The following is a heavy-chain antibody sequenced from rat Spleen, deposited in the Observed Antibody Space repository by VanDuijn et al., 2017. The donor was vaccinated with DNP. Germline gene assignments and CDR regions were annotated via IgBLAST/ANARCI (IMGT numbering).Heavy chain of an antibody. V-gene: IGHV5-22*01. J-gene: IGHJ2*01. CDR2: IAYDGGIT. Sequence: EVQLVESGGGLVQPGRSLKLSCAVSGFTFSDYNMAWVRQAPEKGLEWVAYIAYDGGITYYGDSVKGRFTISRDNAKNTLYLQMNSLRSEDMATYDCARWYSSGFCFDYWGQGVMVTVSS. CDR1: GFTFSDYN. CDR3: ARWYSSGFCFDY. D-gene: IGHD4-3*01.